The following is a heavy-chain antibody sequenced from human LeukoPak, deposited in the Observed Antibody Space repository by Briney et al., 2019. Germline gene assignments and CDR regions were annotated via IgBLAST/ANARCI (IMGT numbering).Heavy chain of an antibody. CDR2: ISGSGGST. V-gene: IGHV3-23*01. J-gene: IGHJ4*02. CDR1: GFTFSSYA. Sequence: GGSLRLSCAASGFTFSSYAMSWVRQAPGKGLEWVSAISGSGGSTYYADSVKGRFTISRDNSKNTLYLQMNSLRAEDTAVYYCAKALIYYDSSGYPAQPDYWGQGTLVTVSS. D-gene: IGHD3-22*01. CDR3: AKALIYYDSSGYPAQPDY.